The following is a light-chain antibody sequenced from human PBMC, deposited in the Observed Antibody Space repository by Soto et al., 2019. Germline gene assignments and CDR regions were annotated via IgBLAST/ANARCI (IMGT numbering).Light chain of an antibody. Sequence: MTQSPATLSVSPGEGATLSCRASQFVGNKLAWFQQKPGQAPRLLIYFASTRATGIPARFSGSGSGTEFTLTISSLQSEDFAVYYCQQYDNWPPWTFGQGTKVEI. CDR2: FAS. V-gene: IGKV3-15*01. CDR3: QQYDNWPPWT. J-gene: IGKJ1*01. CDR1: QFVGNK.